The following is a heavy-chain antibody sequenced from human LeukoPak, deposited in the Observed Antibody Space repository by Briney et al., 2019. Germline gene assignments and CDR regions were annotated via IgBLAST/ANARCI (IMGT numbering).Heavy chain of an antibody. CDR2: ISGSGGST. J-gene: IGHJ5*02. CDR1: GFTFSSYA. CDR3: AKLKACTNGVCYTGWFDP. V-gene: IGHV3-23*01. Sequence: GGSLRLSCAASGFTFSSYAMSWVRQAPGKGLEWVSAISGSGGSTYYADSVKGRFTISRDNSKNTLYLQMNSLRAEDTAVYYCAKLKACTNGVCYTGWFDPWGQGTLVTVSS. D-gene: IGHD2-8*01.